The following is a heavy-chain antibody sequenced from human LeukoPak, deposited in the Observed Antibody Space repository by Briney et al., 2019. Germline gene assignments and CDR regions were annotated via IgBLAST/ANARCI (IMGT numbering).Heavy chain of an antibody. D-gene: IGHD1-14*01. CDR2: INQGGSDK. CDR1: GFSFSGHW. J-gene: IGHJ4*02. Sequence: SGGSLRLSCAASGFSFSGHWKSWGRHAPGKGREWVANINQGGSDKYYVDSVKGRFTISRDNANNLLYLQMNSPRGEDTAVYYCTRDRSRAEDDWGQGTLVTVSS. CDR3: TRDRSRAEDD. V-gene: IGHV3-7*01.